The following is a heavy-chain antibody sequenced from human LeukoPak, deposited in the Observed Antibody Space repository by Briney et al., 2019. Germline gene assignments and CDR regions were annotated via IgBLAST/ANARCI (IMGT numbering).Heavy chain of an antibody. CDR1: GGSISSGSYY. V-gene: IGHV4-61*02. Sequence: SSGTLSLTCTVSGGSISSGSYYWSWIRQPAGKGLEWIGRIYTSGSTNYNPSLKSRVTISVETSKNQFSLKLSSVTAADTAAYYCARAGYSYARPYYFDYWGQGTLVTVSS. D-gene: IGHD5-18*01. J-gene: IGHJ4*02. CDR2: IYTSGST. CDR3: ARAGYSYARPYYFDY.